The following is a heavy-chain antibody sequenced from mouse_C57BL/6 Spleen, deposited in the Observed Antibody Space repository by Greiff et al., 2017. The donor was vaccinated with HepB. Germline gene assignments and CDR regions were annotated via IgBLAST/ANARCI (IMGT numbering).Heavy chain of an antibody. CDR2: IYPGSGNT. CDR3: ARELGSNYFDY. D-gene: IGHD1-1*01. Sequence: QVQLKQSGAELVRPGASVKLSCKASGYTFTDYYINWVKQRPGQGLEWIARIYPGSGNTYYNEKFKGKATLTAEKSSSTAYMQLSSLTSEDSAVYFCARELGSNYFDYWGQGTTLTVSS. CDR1: GYTFTDYY. J-gene: IGHJ2*01. V-gene: IGHV1-76*01.